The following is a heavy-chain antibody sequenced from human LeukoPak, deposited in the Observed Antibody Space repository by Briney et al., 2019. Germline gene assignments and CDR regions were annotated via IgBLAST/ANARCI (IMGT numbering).Heavy chain of an antibody. J-gene: IGHJ3*02. Sequence: GESLQISCKGSGYSFTTYYIGWVRQMPGKGLEWMGIIYPGDSDTRYSPSFQGQVTISADKSINSAHLQWSTLTASDTAIYYCARSLRLDYGDYRDAFDIWGQGTMVTVSS. CDR3: ARSLRLDYGDYRDAFDI. V-gene: IGHV5-51*01. CDR1: GYSFTTYY. D-gene: IGHD4-17*01. CDR2: IYPGDSDT.